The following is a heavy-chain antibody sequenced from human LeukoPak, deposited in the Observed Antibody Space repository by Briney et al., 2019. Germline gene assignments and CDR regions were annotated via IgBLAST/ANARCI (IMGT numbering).Heavy chain of an antibody. CDR3: ARQRTNSWYDQATFNYMDV. J-gene: IGHJ6*03. V-gene: IGHV5-51*01. Sequence: GESLKISCQGSGYSFTNYWIGWVRQMPGKGLEWMGIIHPSDSETTYSPSFQGQVTMSVDKSINTACLQWSSLKASDTAMYYCARQRTNSWYDQATFNYMDVWGKGTTVTVSS. D-gene: IGHD6-13*01. CDR2: IHPSDSET. CDR1: GYSFTNYW.